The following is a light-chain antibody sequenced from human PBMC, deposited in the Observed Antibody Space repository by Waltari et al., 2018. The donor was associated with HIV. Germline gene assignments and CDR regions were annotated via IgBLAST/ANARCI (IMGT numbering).Light chain of an antibody. CDR3: SSYTTNSTYV. J-gene: IGLJ1*01. V-gene: IGLV2-14*01. Sequence: QSALTQPAPVSGSPGQSITISCPGTRSDVGGYYYVSLFQLHPGKAPKLMIYEVSNRPSGVSNRFSGSKSGNTASLTISGLQAEDEADYYCSSYTTNSTYVFGTGTKVTVL. CDR1: RSDVGGYYY. CDR2: EVS.